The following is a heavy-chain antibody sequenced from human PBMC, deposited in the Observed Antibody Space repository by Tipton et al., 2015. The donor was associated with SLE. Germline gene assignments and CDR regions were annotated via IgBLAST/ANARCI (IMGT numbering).Heavy chain of an antibody. Sequence: TLSLTCTIYGGSFSGYHWSWIRQPPGKGLEWIGEINYSGSTNYNPSLKSRVTISIGTSKNQLSLKLSSVTAADTAVYYCARAPHLTGSYYYYYMDVWGKGTTVTISS. CDR2: INYSGST. CDR3: ARAPHLTGSYYYYYMDV. CDR1: GGSFSGYH. V-gene: IGHV4-34*01. J-gene: IGHJ6*03. D-gene: IGHD7-27*01.